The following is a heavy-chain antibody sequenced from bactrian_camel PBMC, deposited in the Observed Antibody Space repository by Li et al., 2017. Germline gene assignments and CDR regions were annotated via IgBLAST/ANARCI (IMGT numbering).Heavy chain of an antibody. J-gene: IGHJ6*01. CDR1: GFTFSRHY. D-gene: IGHD6*01. CDR3: ATDDDTVVAGADFGY. Sequence: QLVESGGALVQPGGSRRLSCAASGFTFSRHYMSWVRQAPGKGLEWVSTIYTGDASTYIAESVQAESPSHVALSTYYADSVKGRFTMSRDNAKNTVYLQMNSLKSEDTALYYCATDDDTVVAGADFGYWGQGTQVTVS. V-gene: IGHV3S28*01. CDR2: IYTGDAST.